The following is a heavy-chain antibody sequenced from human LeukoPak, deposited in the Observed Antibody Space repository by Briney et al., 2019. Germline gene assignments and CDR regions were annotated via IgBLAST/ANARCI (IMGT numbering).Heavy chain of an antibody. D-gene: IGHD2/OR15-2a*01. CDR3: ATGGRRYYAD. V-gene: IGHV3-7*01. CDR2: IKEDGSEK. J-gene: IGHJ4*02. Sequence: GGSLRLSCVVSGFLFSSNTMTWVRQAPGKGLEWVANIKEDGSEKHYVDSVKGRSTISRDNAKNSLYLQMNSLRAEDTAVYYCATGGRRYYADWGQGTLVTVSS. CDR1: GFLFSSNT.